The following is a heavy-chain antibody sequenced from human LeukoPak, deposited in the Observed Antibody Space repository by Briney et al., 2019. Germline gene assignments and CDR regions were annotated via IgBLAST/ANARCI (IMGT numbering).Heavy chain of an antibody. CDR3: TRSLDY. D-gene: IGHD6-19*01. Sequence: PGGSLRLSCAASGFRFSDSWMDWVRQAPGKGLEWVANIKPGGSEIYYVDAVKGRFTISRDNAKNSLYPQMNSLRADDTAVYYCTRSLDYWGQGTLVTVSS. CDR1: GFRFSDSW. V-gene: IGHV3-7*02. J-gene: IGHJ4*02. CDR2: IKPGGSEI.